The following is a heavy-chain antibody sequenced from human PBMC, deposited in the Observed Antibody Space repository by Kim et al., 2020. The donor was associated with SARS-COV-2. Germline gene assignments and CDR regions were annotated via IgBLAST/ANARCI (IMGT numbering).Heavy chain of an antibody. CDR1: GFTFSSDG. CDR2: LSYDGSNK. Sequence: GGSLRLSCAASGFTFSSDGMHWVRQAPGKGLGWVAVLSYDGSNKYYADSVKGRFTISRDNSKNTLYMQMNSLRAEDTAVYYGANKPEGYYGMDVWGQGTT. V-gene: IGHV3-30*18. CDR3: ANKPEGYYGMDV. J-gene: IGHJ6*02.